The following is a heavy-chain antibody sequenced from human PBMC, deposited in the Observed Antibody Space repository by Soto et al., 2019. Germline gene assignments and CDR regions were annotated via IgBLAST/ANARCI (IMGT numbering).Heavy chain of an antibody. D-gene: IGHD6-13*01. CDR1: GGSLSTYY. CDR2: LYYGGIS. CDR3: AGGSSWDWFDP. V-gene: IGHV4-59*01. Sequence: LPLTCTVSGGSLSTYYWSWIRQPPGKGLEWMGYLYYGGISYYNPSLKSRLTISEDTSKNQFSLKLNSVTTADTAVYYCAGGSSWDWFDPWGQGTLVTVSS. J-gene: IGHJ5*02.